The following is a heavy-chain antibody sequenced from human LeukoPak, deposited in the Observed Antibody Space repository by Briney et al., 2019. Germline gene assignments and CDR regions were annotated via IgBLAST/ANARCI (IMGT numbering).Heavy chain of an antibody. Sequence: SETLSLTCTVSGGSISSYYWSWIRQPPAKGLEWFGGVYYSGSTNYYPSLKSRLTISVDTSKNQYYLTLSSVTAADTAVYYCARDNGPYYYGMDVWREETTVTVPS. V-gene: IGHV4-59*01. CDR2: VYYSGST. CDR1: GGSISSYY. J-gene: IGHJ6*04. CDR3: ARDNGPYYYGMDV.